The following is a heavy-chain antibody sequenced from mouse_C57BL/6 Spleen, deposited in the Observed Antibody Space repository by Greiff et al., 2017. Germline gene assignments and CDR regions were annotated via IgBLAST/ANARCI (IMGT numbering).Heavy chain of an antibody. CDR2: ISGGGGNT. V-gene: IGHV5-9*01. J-gene: IGHJ2*01. CDR3: ARHTYGNYGDY. Sequence: EVQGVESGGGLVKPGGSLKLSCAASGFTFSSYTMSWVRQTPEKRLEWVATISGGGGNTYYPDSVKGRITISRDNAKNTLYLQMSSLRSEDTALYYCARHTYGNYGDYWGQGTTLTVSS. CDR1: GFTFSSYT. D-gene: IGHD2-1*01.